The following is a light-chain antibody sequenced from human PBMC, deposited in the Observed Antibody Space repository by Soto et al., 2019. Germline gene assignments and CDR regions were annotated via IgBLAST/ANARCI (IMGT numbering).Light chain of an antibody. J-gene: IGLJ1*01. CDR3: QSYERSLRLADV. V-gene: IGLV1-40*01. CDR2: GNT. CDR1: SSNIGAGSD. Sequence: QSVLTQPPSVSGAPGQKVTISCTGSSSNIGAGSDVHWYQQLPGTAPKLLIYGNTNRPSGVPDRFAGSKSGTSASLAITGLQAEDEADYYCQSYERSLRLADVFGTGTKLTVL.